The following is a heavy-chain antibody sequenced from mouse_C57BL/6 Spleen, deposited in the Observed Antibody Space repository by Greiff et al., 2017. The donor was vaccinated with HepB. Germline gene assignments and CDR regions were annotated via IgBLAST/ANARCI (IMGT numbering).Heavy chain of an antibody. V-gene: IGHV5-15*01. CDR1: GFTFSDYG. CDR2: ISNLAYSI. Sequence: EVKLMESGGGLVQPGGSLKLSCAASGFTFSDYGMAWVRQAPRKGPEWVAFISNLAYSIYYADTVTGRFTISRENAKNTLYLEMSSLRSEDTAMYYCARRGGIYYGVFAYWGQGTLVTVSA. J-gene: IGHJ3*01. D-gene: IGHD2-13*01. CDR3: ARRGGIYYGVFAY.